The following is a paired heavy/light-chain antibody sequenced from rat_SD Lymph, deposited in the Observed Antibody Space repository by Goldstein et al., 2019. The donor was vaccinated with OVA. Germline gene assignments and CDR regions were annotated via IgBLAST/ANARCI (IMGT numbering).Light chain of an antibody. Sequence: DIQMTQSPASLSASLEEIVTITCTASQGIDDYLSWYQQRPGKSPQLLIYEATSLADGVPSRFSGSRSGTQFSLKISRPQVDDSGIYYCLQSYNTPWTFGGGTKLELK. J-gene: IGKJ1*01. CDR2: EAT. V-gene: IGKV12S16*01. CDR3: LQSYNTPWT. CDR1: QGIDDY.
Heavy chain of an antibody. CDR2: IWGDGNT. D-gene: IGHD3-4*01. J-gene: IGHJ1*01. CDR1: GLSLTRSG. Sequence: QVQMKETGPGLVQTTQTLSVTCTVSGLSLTRSGVHWVRQAPGKGLEWMVVIWGDGNTNYNSALKSRLSISRDTSKSQVFLTMNSLQTDDTAVYYCAGANPYWYLDFWGPGTMVTVSS. CDR3: AGANPYWYLDF. V-gene: IGHV2-77*01.